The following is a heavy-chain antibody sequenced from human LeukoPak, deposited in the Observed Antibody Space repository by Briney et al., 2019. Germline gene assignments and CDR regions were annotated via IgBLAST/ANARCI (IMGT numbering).Heavy chain of an antibody. CDR1: GGTFSSYA. J-gene: IGHJ6*03. CDR3: ARVAEYYYGSGSYYYYYMDV. D-gene: IGHD3-10*01. CDR2: IIPIFGTA. Sequence: ASVKVSCKASGGTFSSYAISWVRQAPGQGLEWMGGIIPIFGTANYAQKFQGRVTITADESTSTAYMELSSLRSEDTAVYYCARVAEYYYGSGSYYYYYMDVWGKGTTVTISS. V-gene: IGHV1-69*13.